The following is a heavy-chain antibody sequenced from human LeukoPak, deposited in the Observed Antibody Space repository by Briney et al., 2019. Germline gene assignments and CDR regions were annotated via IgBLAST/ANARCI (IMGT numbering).Heavy chain of an antibody. Sequence: SETLSLTCTVSGGSISSYYWGWIRQPPGKGLEWIGSFFYSGSTYYNPSLKSRVTTSVDTSKNQFSLKLSSVTAADTAVYYCARERRDGYNRYYFDYWGQGTLVTVSS. V-gene: IGHV4-39*07. CDR2: FFYSGST. J-gene: IGHJ4*02. CDR3: ARERRDGYNRYYFDY. CDR1: GGSISSYY. D-gene: IGHD5-24*01.